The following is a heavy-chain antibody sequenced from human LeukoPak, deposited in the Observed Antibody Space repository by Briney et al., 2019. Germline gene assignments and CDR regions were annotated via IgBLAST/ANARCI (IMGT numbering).Heavy chain of an antibody. Sequence: GGSLRLSCAASGFTFSSYGMHWVRQAPGKGLEWVAVIWYDGSNKYYADSVKGRFIISRDNSKNTLYLQMNSLRAEDTAVYYCARDESDTVVTNWFDPWGQGTLVTVSS. CDR1: GFTFSSYG. CDR3: ARDESDTVVTNWFDP. V-gene: IGHV3-33*01. J-gene: IGHJ5*02. D-gene: IGHD4-23*01. CDR2: IWYDGSNK.